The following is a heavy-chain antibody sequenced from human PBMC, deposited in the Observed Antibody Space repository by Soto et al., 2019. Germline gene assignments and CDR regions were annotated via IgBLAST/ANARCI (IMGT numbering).Heavy chain of an antibody. J-gene: IGHJ3*01. D-gene: IGHD2-21*01. Sequence: GGSLRLSCAASGFMFSSDGIHWVRQAPGKGLEWVAVISYDGTYQYYADSVKGRFTISRDNYKNTVSLQMNSLRPEDTALYYCAKQYTDLVIGAFDVWGPGALVTVSS. CDR3: AKQYTDLVIGAFDV. CDR2: ISYDGTYQ. V-gene: IGHV3-30*18. CDR1: GFMFSSDG.